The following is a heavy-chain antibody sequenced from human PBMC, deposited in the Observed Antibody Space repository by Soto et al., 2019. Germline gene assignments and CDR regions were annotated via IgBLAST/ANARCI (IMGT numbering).Heavy chain of an antibody. CDR1: GGSFSGYY. J-gene: IGHJ5*02. V-gene: IGHV4-34*01. Sequence: SETLSLTCAVYGGSFSGYYWSWIRQPPGKGLEWIGEINHSGSTNYNPPLKSRVTISVDTSKNQFSLKLSSVAAADTAVYYCARADFTRSSLGLNRFDTWGQGPLVPVSS. CDR3: ARADFTRSSLGLNRFDT. D-gene: IGHD6-13*01. CDR2: INHSGST.